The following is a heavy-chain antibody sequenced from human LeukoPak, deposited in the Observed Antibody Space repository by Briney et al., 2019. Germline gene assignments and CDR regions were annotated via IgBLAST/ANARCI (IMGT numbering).Heavy chain of an antibody. CDR1: GYTFTGYY. CDR2: INPNSGGT. V-gene: IGHV1-2*02. CDR3: ARDTAMVPWFDP. D-gene: IGHD5-18*01. Sequence: ASVKVSCKASGYTFTGYYMHRVRQAPGQGLEWMGWINPNSGGTNYAQKFQGRVTMTRDTSISTAYMELSRLRSDDTAVYYGARDTAMVPWFDPWGQGTLVTVSS. J-gene: IGHJ5*02.